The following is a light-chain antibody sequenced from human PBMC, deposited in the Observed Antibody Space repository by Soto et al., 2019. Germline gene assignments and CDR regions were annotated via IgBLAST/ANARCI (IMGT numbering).Light chain of an antibody. CDR1: QGISSY. CDR2: AAS. J-gene: IGKJ5*01. CDR3: QQLAGYPIT. V-gene: IGKV1-9*01. Sequence: DVHLTQSPSFLSASVGDRVTITCRASQGISSYLAWYQQKPGKVPSLLIHAASTLRSGVPSRFSGSASGTEFTLTISSLQPEDFATYYCQQLAGYPITFGQGTRLEIK.